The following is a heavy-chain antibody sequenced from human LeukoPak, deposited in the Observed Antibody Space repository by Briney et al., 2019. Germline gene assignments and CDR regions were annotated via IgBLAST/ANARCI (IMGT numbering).Heavy chain of an antibody. CDR3: AREKNRGSFPFDY. J-gene: IGHJ4*02. CDR1: GFTFDDYA. Sequence: GGSLRLSCAASGFTFDDYAMHWVRQAPGKGLEWVSGISWNSGSIGYADSVKGRFTISRDNAKNSLYLQMNSLRADDTAVYYCAREKNRGSFPFDYWGQGTLVTVSS. V-gene: IGHV3-9*01. D-gene: IGHD1-26*01. CDR2: ISWNSGSI.